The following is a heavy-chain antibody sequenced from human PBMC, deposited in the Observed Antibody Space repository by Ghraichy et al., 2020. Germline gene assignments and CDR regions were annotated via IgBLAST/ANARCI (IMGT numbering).Heavy chain of an antibody. V-gene: IGHV4-30-4*07. Sequence: SQTLSLTCAVSGGSISSGGYSWSWIRQPPGKGLEWIGYIYYSGSTYYNPSLKSRVTISVDTSKNQFSLKLSSVTAADTAVYYCAREGGYSYIDYWGQGTLVTVSS. D-gene: IGHD5-18*01. CDR2: IYYSGST. J-gene: IGHJ4*02. CDR1: GGSISSGGYS. CDR3: AREGGYSYIDY.